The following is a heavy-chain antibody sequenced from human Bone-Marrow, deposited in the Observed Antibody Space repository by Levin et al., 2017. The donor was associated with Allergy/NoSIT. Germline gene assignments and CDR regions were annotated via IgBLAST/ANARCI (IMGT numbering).Heavy chain of an antibody. V-gene: IGHV3-7*01. J-gene: IGHJ5*02. CDR2: IKQDGSEK. CDR1: GFTFSSYW. D-gene: IGHD3-9*01. Sequence: GGSLRLSCAASGFTFSSYWMSWVRQAPGKGLEWVANIKQDGSEKYYVDSVKGRFTISRDNAKNSLYLQMNSLRAEDTAVYYCAGYDILTGMMRGWFDPWGQGTLVTVSS. CDR3: AGYDILTGMMRGWFDP.